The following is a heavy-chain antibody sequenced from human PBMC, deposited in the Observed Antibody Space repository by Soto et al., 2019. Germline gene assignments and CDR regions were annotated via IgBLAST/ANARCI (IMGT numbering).Heavy chain of an antibody. D-gene: IGHD5-12*01. V-gene: IGHV3-30-3*01. CDR1: GFTFSSYA. CDR3: ACGYDFSYGMDV. Sequence: GGSLRLSCAASGFTFSSYAMHWVRQAPGKGLEWVAVISYDGSNKYYADSVKGRFTISRDNSKNTLYLQMNSLRAEDTAVYYCACGYDFSYGMDVWGQGTTVTVSS. CDR2: ISYDGSNK. J-gene: IGHJ6*02.